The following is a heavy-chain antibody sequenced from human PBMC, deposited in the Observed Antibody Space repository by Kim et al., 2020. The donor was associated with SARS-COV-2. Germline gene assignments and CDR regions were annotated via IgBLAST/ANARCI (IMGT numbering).Heavy chain of an antibody. J-gene: IGHJ5*02. CDR2: IIPIFGTA. D-gene: IGHD3-3*01. Sequence: SVKVSCKASGGTFSSYAISWVRQAPGQGLEWMGGIIPIFGTANYAQKFQGRVTITADESTSTAYMELSSLRSEDTAVYYCARRVHHDYDFWSGPNWFDPWGQGTLVTVSS. CDR3: ARRVHHDYDFWSGPNWFDP. V-gene: IGHV1-69*13. CDR1: GGTFSSYA.